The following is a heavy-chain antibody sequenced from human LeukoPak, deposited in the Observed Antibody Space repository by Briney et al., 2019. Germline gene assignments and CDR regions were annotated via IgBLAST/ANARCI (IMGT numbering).Heavy chain of an antibody. CDR3: ARVATIIIRLDMDV. J-gene: IGHJ6*03. Sequence: GGSLRLSCAASGFTFSSYGMSWVRQAPGKGLEWVSTISGTGGSTYYADSVKGRFTISRDNSKNTLYLQMNSLRAEDTAVYYCARVATIIIRLDMDVWGKGTTVTVSS. V-gene: IGHV3-23*01. CDR2: ISGTGGST. D-gene: IGHD5-24*01. CDR1: GFTFSSYG.